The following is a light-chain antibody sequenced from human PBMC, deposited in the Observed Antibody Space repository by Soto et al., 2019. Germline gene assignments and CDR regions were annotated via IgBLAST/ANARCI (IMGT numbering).Light chain of an antibody. V-gene: IGLV1-51*01. J-gene: IGLJ1*01. CDR3: SSYTGTDNLLYV. CDR2: DDN. CDR1: SSNIGGNS. Sequence: QSVLTQPPSVSAAPGQKVTISCSGSSSNIGGNSVSWYQQLPGTAPKLLIYDDNKRPSGIPDRFSGSKSGTSATLTVSGLQPEDEADYYCSSYTGTDNLLYVFGTGTKVTVL.